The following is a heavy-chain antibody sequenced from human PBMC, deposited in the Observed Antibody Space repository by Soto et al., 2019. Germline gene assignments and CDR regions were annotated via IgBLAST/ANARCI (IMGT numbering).Heavy chain of an antibody. J-gene: IGHJ5*01. CDR2: IYVTGAV. CDR3: ARLRIATNNYKWFDP. D-gene: IGHD2-21*01. Sequence: SETLSLTCSVSGAALNSGNYYWSWIRQVPGKGLEWIGHIYVTGAVYYNPSLRDRSTISQDTSERQFSLNLRLVTAADTAVYYCARLRIATNNYKWFDPLGQGTLVTLSS. V-gene: IGHV4-31*03. CDR1: GAALNSGNYY.